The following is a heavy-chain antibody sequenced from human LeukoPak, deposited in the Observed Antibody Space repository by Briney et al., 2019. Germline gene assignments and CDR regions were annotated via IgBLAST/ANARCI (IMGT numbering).Heavy chain of an antibody. V-gene: IGHV4-34*01. D-gene: IGHD5-12*01. CDR1: GGSFSGYY. CDR2: INHSGST. Sequence: SETLSLTCAVYGGSFSGYYWSWIRQPPGKGLEWIGEINHSGSTNYNPSLKSRVTISVDTSKNQFSLKLSSVTAADTAVYYCARHSEGGYSGYDWPLAIYYYYYGMDVWGQGTTVTVSS. J-gene: IGHJ6*02. CDR3: ARHSEGGYSGYDWPLAIYYYYYGMDV.